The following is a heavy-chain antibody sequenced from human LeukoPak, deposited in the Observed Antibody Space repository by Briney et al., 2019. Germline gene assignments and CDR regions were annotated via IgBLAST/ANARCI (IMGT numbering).Heavy chain of an antibody. CDR3: ARLTTDSSGYYYVFVWFDP. D-gene: IGHD3-22*01. CDR2: IYYSGST. Sequence: SETLSLTCTVSGGSISSSSYYWGWIRQPPGKGLEWIGSIYYSGSTYYNPSLKSRVTISVDTSKNQFSLKLSSVTAADTAVYYCARLTTDSSGYYYVFVWFDPWGQGTLVTVSS. CDR1: GGSISSSSYY. J-gene: IGHJ5*02. V-gene: IGHV4-39*07.